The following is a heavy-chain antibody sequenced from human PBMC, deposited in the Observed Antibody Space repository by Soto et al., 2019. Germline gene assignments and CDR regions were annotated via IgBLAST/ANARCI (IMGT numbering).Heavy chain of an antibody. CDR1: GFTVSSNY. CDR3: AKDLSYFDPGVFNI. CDR2: IYSGGTT. D-gene: IGHD3-9*01. Sequence: GGSLRLSCAVSGFTVSSNYMNWVRQAPGKGLQWVSLIYSGGTTYYAGSLTGRFSISRDNSRNTLYLQMNSLRAEDTAVYYCAKDLSYFDPGVFNIWGQGTMVTVSS. J-gene: IGHJ3*02. V-gene: IGHV3-53*05.